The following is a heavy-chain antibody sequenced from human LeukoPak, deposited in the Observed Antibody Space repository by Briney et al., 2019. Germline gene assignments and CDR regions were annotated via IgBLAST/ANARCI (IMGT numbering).Heavy chain of an antibody. J-gene: IGHJ4*02. V-gene: IGHV3-21*01. D-gene: IGHD6-13*01. CDR1: GFTFSSYS. CDR2: ISSSSSYI. CDR3: AREIAAAAIDY. Sequence: GGSLRLSSAASGFTFSSYSMNWVRQAPGKGLEWVSSISSSSSYIYYADSVKGRFTISRDNAKNSLYLQMNSLRAEDTAVYYCAREIAAAAIDYWGQGTLVTVSS.